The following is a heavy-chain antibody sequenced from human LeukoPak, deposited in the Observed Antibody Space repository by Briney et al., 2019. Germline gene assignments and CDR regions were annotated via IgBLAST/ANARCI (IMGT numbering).Heavy chain of an antibody. CDR2: ISSSSSYT. J-gene: IGHJ4*02. Sequence: GGSLTLFCAASGFTFSDYYMSWIRQAPGKGLEWVSDISSSSSYTNYADSVKGRFTISRDNAKNSLYLQMNSLRAEGTAVYYCVRGGRVTTVINYWAQGSVGTVSS. D-gene: IGHD4-17*01. CDR3: VRGGRVTTVINY. CDR1: GFTFSDYY. V-gene: IGHV3-11*03.